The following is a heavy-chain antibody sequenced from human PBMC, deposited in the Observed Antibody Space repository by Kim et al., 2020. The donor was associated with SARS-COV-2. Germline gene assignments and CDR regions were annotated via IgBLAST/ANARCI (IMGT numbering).Heavy chain of an antibody. CDR3: ARVKGGSYFNAFDI. J-gene: IGHJ3*02. Sequence: GGSLRLSCAASGFTFSSYAMHWVRQAPGKGLEWVAVISYDGSNKDYADSVKGRFTISRDNSKNTLYLQMNSLRAEDTAVYYCARVKGGSYFNAFDIWGQGTMVTVSS. D-gene: IGHD1-26*01. V-gene: IGHV3-30*04. CDR2: ISYDGSNK. CDR1: GFTFSSYA.